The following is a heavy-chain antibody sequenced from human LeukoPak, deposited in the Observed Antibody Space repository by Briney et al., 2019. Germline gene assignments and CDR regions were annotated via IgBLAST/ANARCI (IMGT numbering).Heavy chain of an antibody. J-gene: IGHJ6*03. CDR3: ARQGSSGLWHYYYMDV. V-gene: IGHV4-39*01. Sequence: SETLSLTCTVSGGSISSSSYYWGWIRQPPGKGLEWVGSIYYSGSTYYNPSLKSPVTISVDTSKNQFSLKLSSVTAADTAVYYCARQGSSGLWHYYYMDVWGKGTTVTVSS. D-gene: IGHD6-19*01. CDR1: GGSISSSSYY. CDR2: IYYSGST.